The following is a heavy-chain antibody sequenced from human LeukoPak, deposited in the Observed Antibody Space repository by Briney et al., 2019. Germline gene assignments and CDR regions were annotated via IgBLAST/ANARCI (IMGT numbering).Heavy chain of an antibody. CDR2: ITSSGNTM. Sequence: GGSLRLSCAASGFTFSSYEMNWVRQAPGKGLEWVSFITSSGNTMYYADSVKGRFTIYRDNAKNSLYLQMNSLRADDTAVYYCARLRSKYWFDPWGQGTLVTVSS. J-gene: IGHJ5*02. CDR1: GFTFSSYE. D-gene: IGHD4-11*01. V-gene: IGHV3-48*03. CDR3: ARLRSKYWFDP.